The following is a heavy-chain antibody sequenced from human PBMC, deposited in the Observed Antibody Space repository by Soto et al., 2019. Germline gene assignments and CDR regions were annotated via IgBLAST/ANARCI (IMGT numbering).Heavy chain of an antibody. CDR2: MNPNSANT. Sequence: ASVKVSCKASGYTFTSYDINWVRQATGQGLEWMGWMNPNSANTGYAQKFQGRVTMTRNTSISTAYMELSSLRSEDTAVYYCARDRPTSSIRARDYYYAMDVWGQGTTVTAP. CDR1: GYTFTSYD. J-gene: IGHJ6*02. V-gene: IGHV1-8*01. CDR3: ARDRPTSSIRARDYYYAMDV. D-gene: IGHD6-6*01.